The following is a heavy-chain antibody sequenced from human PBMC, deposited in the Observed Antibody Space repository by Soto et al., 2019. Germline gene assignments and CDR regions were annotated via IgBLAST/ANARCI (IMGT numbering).Heavy chain of an antibody. CDR1: GFTFSTYW. J-gene: IGHJ4*02. D-gene: IGHD3-16*01. CDR2: INPDGTVG. V-gene: IGHV3-7*03. Sequence: EVQLLGSGGGLVQPGGSLRVSCVGSGFTFSTYWMNWVRQAPGMGLEWVANINPDGTVGTYVDSVKGRFTTSRDNARNSLFLQMNSLRVDDTAVYFCAGWGGHDYNCWGQGIVVTVSS. CDR3: AGWGGHDYNC.